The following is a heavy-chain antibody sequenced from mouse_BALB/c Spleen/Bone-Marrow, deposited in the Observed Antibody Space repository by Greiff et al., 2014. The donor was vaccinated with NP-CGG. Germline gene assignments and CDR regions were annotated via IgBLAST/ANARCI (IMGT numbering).Heavy chain of an antibody. Sequence: EVNLVESGPELVKPGASVKMSCKASGYTFTSYVMHWVKRKPGQGLEWIGCINPYNDGTKYNEKFKGKATLTSDKSSSTAYMELSSLTSEDSAVYYCAREGGYDEDYFDYWGQGATLTASS. CDR1: GYTFTSYV. D-gene: IGHD2-2*01. V-gene: IGHV1-14*01. J-gene: IGHJ2*01. CDR2: INPYNDGT. CDR3: AREGGYDEDYFDY.